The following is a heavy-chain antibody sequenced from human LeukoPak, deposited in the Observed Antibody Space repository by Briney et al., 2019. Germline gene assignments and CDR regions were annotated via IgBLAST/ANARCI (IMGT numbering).Heavy chain of an antibody. CDR3: ARGFPMVRGVIDY. CDR1: GYTFTGYY. CDR2: INPNSGGT. V-gene: IGHV1-2*02. J-gene: IGHJ4*02. D-gene: IGHD3-10*01. Sequence: ASVKVSCKPSGYTFTGYYMHWVRQAPGQGLEWMGWINPNSGGTNYAQKFQGRVTMTRDTSISTAYMELSRLRSDDTAVYYCARGFPMVRGVIDYWGQGTLVTVSS.